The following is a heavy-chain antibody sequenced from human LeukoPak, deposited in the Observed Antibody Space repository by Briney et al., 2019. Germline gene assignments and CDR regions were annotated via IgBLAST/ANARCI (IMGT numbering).Heavy chain of an antibody. V-gene: IGHV1-69*04. CDR1: GGTFSSYA. D-gene: IGHD1-26*01. Sequence: ASVKVSCKASGGTFSSYAISWVRPPPGQGLAWMGRIIPILGIANYAQKVQGRVTITADKSTSTAYMELSSLRSEDTAVYYCARDASGHYYFDYWGQGTLVTVSS. CDR3: ARDASGHYYFDY. CDR2: IIPILGIA. J-gene: IGHJ4*02.